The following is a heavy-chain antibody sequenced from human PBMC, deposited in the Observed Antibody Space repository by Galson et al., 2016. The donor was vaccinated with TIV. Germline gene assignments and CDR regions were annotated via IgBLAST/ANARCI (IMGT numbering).Heavy chain of an antibody. CDR1: GYTFTSHT. J-gene: IGHJ3*02. D-gene: IGHD3-16*01. V-gene: IGHV1-3*01. Sequence: SVKVSCKASGYTFTSHTMHWVRHAPGQRLEWMGWINVGNGNTKYVQKFKGRVTITSDTSARIAYMELSTLTSEDTAMYYCARDRLGAKRAFDIWGQGTLVTVSS. CDR2: INVGNGNT. CDR3: ARDRLGAKRAFDI.